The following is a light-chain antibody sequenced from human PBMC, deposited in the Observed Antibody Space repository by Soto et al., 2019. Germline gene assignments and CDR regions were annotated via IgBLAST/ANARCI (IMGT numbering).Light chain of an antibody. CDR2: GAS. CDR3: QQYNNWPPWT. J-gene: IGKJ1*01. CDR1: QSVSSN. Sequence: EIVMTQSPATLSVSPGERATLSCRASQSVSSNLAWYQQKPGQAPRLLIYGASIRATGIPARFSGRGSGTEFTLTISSLQSEDFAVYYCQQYNNWPPWTFGQGTKVDIK. V-gene: IGKV3D-15*01.